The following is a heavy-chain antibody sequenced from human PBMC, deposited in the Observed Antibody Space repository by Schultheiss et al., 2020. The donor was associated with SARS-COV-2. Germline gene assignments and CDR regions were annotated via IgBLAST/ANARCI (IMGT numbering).Heavy chain of an antibody. D-gene: IGHD1-26*01. J-gene: IGHJ4*02. CDR2: IDPSDSYT. CDR3: ARHIGSYTYSLEYFDY. V-gene: IGHV5-10-1*01. CDR1: GYSFSNYW. Sequence: GESLKISCKGSGYSFSNYWISWVRQMPGKGLEWMGRIDPSDSYTNYSPSFQGLVTMSTDKSITTAYLQWSSLKASDTAIYYCARHIGSYTYSLEYFDYWGQGTLVTVSS.